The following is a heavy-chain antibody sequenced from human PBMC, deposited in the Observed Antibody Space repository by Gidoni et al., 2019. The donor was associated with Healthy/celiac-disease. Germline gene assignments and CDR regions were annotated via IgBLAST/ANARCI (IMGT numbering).Heavy chain of an antibody. J-gene: IGHJ5*02. CDR3: ARLPRVSSEGPWFDP. CDR2: MNPNSGNT. V-gene: IGHV1-8*01. Sequence: LEWMGWMNPNSGNTGYAQKFQGRVTMTRNTSISTAYMELSSLRSEDTAVYYCARLPRVSSEGPWFDPWGQGTLVTVSS. D-gene: IGHD6-13*01.